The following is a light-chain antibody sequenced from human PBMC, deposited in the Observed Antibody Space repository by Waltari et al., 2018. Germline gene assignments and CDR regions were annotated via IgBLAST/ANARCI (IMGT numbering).Light chain of an antibody. CDR2: GAS. V-gene: IGKV3-20*01. Sequence: EIMLTQSPGTLPLPPGERATPSCRASQSISRFLAWYQQKPGQAPRLLIYGASSRATGIPDRFSGSGSGADFSLTISRLEPEDIAVYYCQKYGSLPATFGQGTKVEIK. J-gene: IGKJ1*01. CDR3: QKYGSLPAT. CDR1: QSISRF.